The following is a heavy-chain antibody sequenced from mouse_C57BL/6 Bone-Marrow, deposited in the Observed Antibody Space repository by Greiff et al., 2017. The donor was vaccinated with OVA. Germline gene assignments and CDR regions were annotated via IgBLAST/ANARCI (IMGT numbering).Heavy chain of an antibody. V-gene: IGHV14-4*01. J-gene: IGHJ2*01. D-gene: IGHD1-1*01. CDR2: IDPENGDT. CDR3: TIITTVVEGFDY. Sequence: VQLQQSGAELVRPGASVKLSCTASGFNIKDDYMHWVKQRPEQGLEWIGWIDPENGDTEYASKFHGKATITADTSSNTAYLQLSSLTSEDTAVYYCTIITTVVEGFDYWGQGTTLTVSS. CDR1: GFNIKDDY.